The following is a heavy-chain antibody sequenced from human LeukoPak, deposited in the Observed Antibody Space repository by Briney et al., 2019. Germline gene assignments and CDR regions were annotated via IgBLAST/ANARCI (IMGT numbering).Heavy chain of an antibody. V-gene: IGHV3-23*01. CDR2: ISGSGGST. CDR3: AKSLTTVTTGGWYFDL. Sequence: GGSLRLSCAASGFTFSSYAMSWVLQAPGKGLEWVSAISGSGGSTYYADSVKGRFTISRDNSKNTLYLQMNSLRAEDTAVYYCAKSLTTVTTGGWYFDLWGRGTLVTVSS. CDR1: GFTFSSYA. D-gene: IGHD4-17*01. J-gene: IGHJ2*01.